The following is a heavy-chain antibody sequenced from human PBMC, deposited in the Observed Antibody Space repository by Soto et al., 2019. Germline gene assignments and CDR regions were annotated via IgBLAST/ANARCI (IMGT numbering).Heavy chain of an antibody. CDR1: GYTFTTYD. CDR3: ARAPRRFLEWGDAFDI. Sequence: ASVKVSCKASGYTFTTYDISWVRQAPGQGLEWMGRISTYNGNTNYPQSLQGRLTMTTDTSTTTAYMELRSLRSDDTAVYYCARAPRRFLEWGDAFDIWGQGTMVTVSS. D-gene: IGHD3-3*01. V-gene: IGHV1-18*01. J-gene: IGHJ3*02. CDR2: ISTYNGNT.